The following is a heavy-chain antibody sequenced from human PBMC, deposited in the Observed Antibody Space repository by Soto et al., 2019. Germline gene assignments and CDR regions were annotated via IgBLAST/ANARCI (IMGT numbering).Heavy chain of an antibody. V-gene: IGHV1-69*04. J-gene: IGHJ3*02. CDR3: AGESSSWNADHDAFDI. D-gene: IGHD6-13*01. Sequence: ASVKVSCKASGGTFSSYTISWVRQAPGQGLEWMGRIIPILGIANYAQKFQGRVTITADKSTSTAYMELSSLRSEDTAVYYCAGESSSWNADHDAFDIWGQGTMVTVSS. CDR2: IIPILGIA. CDR1: GGTFSSYT.